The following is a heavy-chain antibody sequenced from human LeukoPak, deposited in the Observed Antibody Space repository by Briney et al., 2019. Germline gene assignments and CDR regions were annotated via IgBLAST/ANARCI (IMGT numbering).Heavy chain of an antibody. Sequence: SVKVSCKASGGTFSSYAISWVRQAPGQGLEWMGRIIPILGIANYAQKFQGRVTITADKSTSTAYMELSSLRSEDTAVYYCAREPKYSSHRYYYYGMDVWGQGSLVTVSS. CDR2: IIPILGIA. CDR3: AREPKYSSHRYYYYGMDV. CDR1: GGTFSSYA. D-gene: IGHD6-6*01. J-gene: IGHJ6*02. V-gene: IGHV1-69*04.